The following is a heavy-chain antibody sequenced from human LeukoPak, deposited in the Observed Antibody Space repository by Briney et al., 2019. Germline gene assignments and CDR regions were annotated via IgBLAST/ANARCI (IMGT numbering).Heavy chain of an antibody. Sequence: GGSLRLSCAASGFTFSSYGMHWVRQAPGKGLEWVAVMWYDGSNKYYADSVKGRFTISRDNSKNSLYLQMNSLRAEDTAVYYCASHYDYVWGSYRQFDYWGQGTLVTVSS. J-gene: IGHJ4*02. V-gene: IGHV3-33*01. CDR1: GFTFSSYG. D-gene: IGHD3-16*02. CDR3: ASHYDYVWGSYRQFDY. CDR2: MWYDGSNK.